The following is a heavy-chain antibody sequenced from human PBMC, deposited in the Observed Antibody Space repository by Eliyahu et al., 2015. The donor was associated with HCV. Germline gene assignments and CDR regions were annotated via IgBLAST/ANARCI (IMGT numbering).Heavy chain of an antibody. CDR2: IRSKANSYAT. Sequence: EVQLVESGGGLVQPGGSLKLXCAASGXXFXRRCSMHWVRQASGKGLEWVGRIRSKANSYATAYAASVKGRFTISRDDSKNTAYLQMNSLKTEDTAVYYCTRPGSDNWFDPWGQGTLVTVSS. D-gene: IGHD1-26*01. V-gene: IGHV3-73*01. J-gene: IGHJ5*02. CDR3: TRPGSDNWFDP. CDR1: GXXFXRRC.